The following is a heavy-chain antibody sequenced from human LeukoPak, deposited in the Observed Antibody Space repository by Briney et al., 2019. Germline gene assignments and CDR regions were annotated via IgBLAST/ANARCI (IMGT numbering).Heavy chain of an antibody. J-gene: IGHJ6*03. D-gene: IGHD6-6*01. CDR2: IYPGDSDT. V-gene: IGHV5-51*01. Sequence: GESLKISCKGSGYSFTSYWIGWVRQMPGKGLEWMGIIYPGDSDTRYSPSFQGQVTIPADKSISTAYLQWSSLKASDTAMYYCARRASSSSNYYYYMDVWGKGTTVTVSS. CDR3: ARRASSSSNYYYYMDV. CDR1: GYSFTSYW.